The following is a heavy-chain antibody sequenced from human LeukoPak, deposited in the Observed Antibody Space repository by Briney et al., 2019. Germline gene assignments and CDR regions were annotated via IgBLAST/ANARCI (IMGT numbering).Heavy chain of an antibody. CDR2: IIPIFGTA. J-gene: IGHJ4*02. Sequence: GASVKVSCKASGGTFSSYAISWVRQAPGQGLEWMGGIIPIFGTANYAQKFQGRVTITTDESTSTAYMELSSLRSEDTAVYYCTTGVWGERGYWGQGTLVTVSS. CDR1: GGTFSSYA. CDR3: TTGVWGERGY. V-gene: IGHV1-69*05. D-gene: IGHD3-16*01.